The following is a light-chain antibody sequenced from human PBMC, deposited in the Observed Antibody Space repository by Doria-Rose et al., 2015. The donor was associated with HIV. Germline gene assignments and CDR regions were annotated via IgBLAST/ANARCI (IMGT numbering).Light chain of an antibody. J-gene: IGKJ3*01. CDR3: QQYYDTPS. CDR2: WAS. Sequence: VLTQPPESLGMSLGERATLNCKSNQSLLYTSKNYLAWYQQKPGQPPTLLIYWASTRQSGVPARFSGSGSGTDFTLTISSLEAEDVAVYYCQQYYDTPSFGPGTTVDIK. V-gene: IGKV4-1*01. CDR1: QSLLYTSKNY.